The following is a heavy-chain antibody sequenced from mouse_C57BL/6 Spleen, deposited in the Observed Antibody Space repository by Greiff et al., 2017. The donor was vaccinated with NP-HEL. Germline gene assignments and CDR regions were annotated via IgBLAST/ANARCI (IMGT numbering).Heavy chain of an antibody. CDR1: GFTFPDYY. D-gene: IGHD2-3*01. CDR3: ARLYDVYYPY. J-gene: IGHJ3*01. CDR2: IRNKANGYTT. Sequence: EVMLVESGGGLVQPGGSLSLSCAASGFTFPDYYMSWVRQPPGKALEWLGFIRNKANGYTTEYSASLKGRFTISRDNSQSILYLQMNALRAECSATYYCARLYDVYYPYWGQGTLVTVSA. V-gene: IGHV7-3*01.